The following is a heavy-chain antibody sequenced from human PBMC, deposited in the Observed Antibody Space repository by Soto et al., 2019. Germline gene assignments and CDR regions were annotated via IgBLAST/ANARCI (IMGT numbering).Heavy chain of an antibody. D-gene: IGHD2-2*02. CDR1: GYTFTGYY. Sequence: ASVKVSCKASGYTFTGYYMHWVRQAPGQGLEWMGWINPNSGGTNYAQKFQGRVTMTRDTPISTAYMELSRLRSDDTAVYYCARDCSSTSCYIFGMDVWGQGTTVTVSS. V-gene: IGHV1-2*02. CDR3: ARDCSSTSCYIFGMDV. CDR2: INPNSGGT. J-gene: IGHJ6*02.